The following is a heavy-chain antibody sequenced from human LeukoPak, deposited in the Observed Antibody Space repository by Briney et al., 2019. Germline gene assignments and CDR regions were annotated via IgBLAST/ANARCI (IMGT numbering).Heavy chain of an antibody. V-gene: IGHV3-23*01. CDR3: ANLAGYCSGGSCPPPSFDP. Sequence: GSLRLSCAASGFTFSSYAMSWVRQAPGKGLEWVSAISGSGGSTYYADSVKGRFTISRDNSKNTLYLQMNSLRAEDTAVYYCANLAGYCSGGSCPPPSFDPWGQGTLVTVSS. CDR2: ISGSGGST. CDR1: GFTFSSYA. D-gene: IGHD2-15*01. J-gene: IGHJ5*02.